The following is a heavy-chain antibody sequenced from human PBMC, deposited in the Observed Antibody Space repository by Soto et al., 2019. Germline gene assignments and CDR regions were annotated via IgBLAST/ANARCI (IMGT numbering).Heavy chain of an antibody. D-gene: IGHD2-15*01. CDR1: GYTFTSYA. CDR2: INAGNGNT. CDR3: ASGPGGPDGPGDY. Sequence: QVQLVQSGAEVKKPGASVKVSCKASGYTFTSYAMHWVRQAPGQRLEWMGWINAGNGNTKYSQKFPGRVTITRDTSATTACMELRSLRSEDTAVYYCASGPGGPDGPGDYWGQGTLVTVSS. V-gene: IGHV1-3*01. J-gene: IGHJ4*02.